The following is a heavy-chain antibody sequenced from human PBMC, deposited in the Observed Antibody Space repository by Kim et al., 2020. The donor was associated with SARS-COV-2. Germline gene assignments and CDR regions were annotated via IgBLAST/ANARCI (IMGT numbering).Heavy chain of an antibody. CDR1: GGSISSSSYY. CDR2: IYYSGST. V-gene: IGHV4-39*01. D-gene: IGHD3-16*01. CDR3: ASRARGSTHYYYYYGMDV. Sequence: SETLSLTCTVSGGSISSSSYYWGWIRQPPGKGLEWIGSIYYSGSTYYNPSLKSRVTISVDTSKNQFSLKLSSVTAADTAVYYCASRARGSTHYYYYYGMDVWGQGTTVTVSS. J-gene: IGHJ6*02.